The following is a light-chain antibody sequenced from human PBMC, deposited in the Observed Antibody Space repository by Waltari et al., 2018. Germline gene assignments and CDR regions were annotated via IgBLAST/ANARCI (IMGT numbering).Light chain of an antibody. CDR3: QQSHDKPYS. J-gene: IGKJ2*01. V-gene: IGKV1-39*01. Sequence: DIQLTQSPSFLSASPGHRVSITCRASETVATYLNWSHRKPGQAPKLLIYGASNLQRGVPAMFTGSGGGTEFTLTISGLRPEDSGTYYCQQSHDKPYSFGQGTKLEI. CDR1: ETVATY. CDR2: GAS.